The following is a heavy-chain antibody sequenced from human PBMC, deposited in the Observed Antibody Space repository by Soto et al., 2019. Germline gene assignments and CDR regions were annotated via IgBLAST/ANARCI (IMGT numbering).Heavy chain of an antibody. CDR2: IFSDDEK. D-gene: IGHD5-12*01. Sequence: QVTLKESGPVLVKPTETLTLTCTVSGFSLSTAGMGVGWIRQPPGKALEWLAHIFSDDEKSYSTYLKRRLTISKDTSKSQVILTMTNMGPVDTATYYCVRINDYGGNDYFFDYWGLGALVTVSS. V-gene: IGHV2-26*01. CDR3: VRINDYGGNDYFFDY. J-gene: IGHJ4*02. CDR1: GFSLSTAGMG.